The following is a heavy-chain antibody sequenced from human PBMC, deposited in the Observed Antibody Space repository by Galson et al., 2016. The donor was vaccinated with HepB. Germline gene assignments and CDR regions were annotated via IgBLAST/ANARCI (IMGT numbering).Heavy chain of an antibody. Sequence: SLRLSCAASGFTFRNYWMTWVRQAPGKGLEWVANIKEDGREQYYVDSVRGRFTISRDSARSTLYLQMNSLRAEDTAVYYCAREGLADGSCFDYWGLGALVTVSS. J-gene: IGHJ4*02. V-gene: IGHV3-7*01. CDR1: GFTFRNYW. CDR3: AREGLADGSCFDY. D-gene: IGHD5-24*01. CDR2: IKEDGREQ.